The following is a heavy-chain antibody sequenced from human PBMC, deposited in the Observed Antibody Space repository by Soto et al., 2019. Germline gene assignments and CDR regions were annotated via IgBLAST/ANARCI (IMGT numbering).Heavy chain of an antibody. J-gene: IGHJ6*02. V-gene: IGHV3-9*01. CDR2: ISWNSGSI. Sequence: GGSLRLSCAASGFTFDDYAMHWVRQAPGKGLEWVSGISWNSGSIGYADSVKGRFTISRDNAKNSLYLQMNSLRAEDTALYYCAKDIGEGVVAEDYYFYGMDVWGQETTVTASS. CDR3: AKDIGEGVVAEDYYFYGMDV. D-gene: IGHD2-15*01. CDR1: GFTFDDYA.